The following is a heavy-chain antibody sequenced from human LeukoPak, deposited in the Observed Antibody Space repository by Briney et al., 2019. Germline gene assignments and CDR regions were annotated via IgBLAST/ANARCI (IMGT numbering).Heavy chain of an antibody. J-gene: IGHJ6*02. D-gene: IGHD4-17*01. CDR2: IYTSGST. CDR1: GGSISSGSYY. CDR3: AREGGTTVTTLDYYYYYGMDV. V-gene: IGHV4-61*02. Sequence: PSQTLSLTCTVSGGSISSGSYYWSWIRQPAGKGLEWIGRIYTSGSTNYNPSLKSRVTISVDTSKNQFSLKLSPVTATDTAVHYCAREGGTTVTTLDYYYYYGMDVWGQGTTVTVSS.